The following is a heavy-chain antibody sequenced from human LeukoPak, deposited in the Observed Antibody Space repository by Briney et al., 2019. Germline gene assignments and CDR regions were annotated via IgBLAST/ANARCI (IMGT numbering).Heavy chain of an antibody. V-gene: IGHV3-74*01. J-gene: IGHJ6*02. Sequence: QPGESLRLSCAASGFTFSSYWMHWVRQAPGKGLVWVSRINSDGSSTSYADSVKGRFTISRDNAKNTLYLQMNSLRAEDTAVYYCANSGVMEYYGMDVWGQGTTVTVSS. CDR1: GFTFSSYW. CDR2: INSDGSST. CDR3: ANSGVMEYYGMDV. D-gene: IGHD3-16*01.